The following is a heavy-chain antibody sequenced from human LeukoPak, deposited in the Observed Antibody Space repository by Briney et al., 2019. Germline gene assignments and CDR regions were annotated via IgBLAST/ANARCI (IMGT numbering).Heavy chain of an antibody. D-gene: IGHD3-22*01. CDR2: IIPIFGTA. CDR1: GGTFSSYA. V-gene: IGHV1-69*05. Sequence: ASVKVSCKASGGTFSSYAISWVRQAPGQGLEWMRGIIPIFGTANYAQKFQGRVTITTDESTSTAYMELSSLRSEDTAVYYCARDSWDPPTRSYDSSGYYYQNAFDIWGQGTMVTVSS. CDR3: ARDSWDPPTRSYDSSGYYYQNAFDI. J-gene: IGHJ3*02.